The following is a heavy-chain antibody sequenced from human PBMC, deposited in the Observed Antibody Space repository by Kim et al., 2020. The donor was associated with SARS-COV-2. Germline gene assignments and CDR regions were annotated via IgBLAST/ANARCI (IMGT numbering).Heavy chain of an antibody. CDR2: DP. V-gene: IGHV5-51*01. CDR3: ARRSGRYYYFDY. Sequence: DPRYSPSFQGQVTISADKSTAYLQWSGLKASDTAMYYCARRSGRYYYFDYWGQGTLVTVSS. J-gene: IGHJ4*02. D-gene: IGHD1-26*01.